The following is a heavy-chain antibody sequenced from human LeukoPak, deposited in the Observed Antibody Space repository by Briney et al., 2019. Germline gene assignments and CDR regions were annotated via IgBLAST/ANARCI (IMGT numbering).Heavy chain of an antibody. CDR1: GGSISSYY. D-gene: IGHD6-13*01. Sequence: SETLSLTCTVSGGSISSYYWSWIRQPAGKGLEWIGRIYTSGSTNYNPSLKSRVTMSVDTSKNQFSLKLSSVTAADTAVYYCARDRNGDIAAAGTRYYYYYYMDVWGKGTTVTVSS. CDR2: IYTSGST. V-gene: IGHV4-4*07. CDR3: ARDRNGDIAAAGTRYYYYYYMDV. J-gene: IGHJ6*03.